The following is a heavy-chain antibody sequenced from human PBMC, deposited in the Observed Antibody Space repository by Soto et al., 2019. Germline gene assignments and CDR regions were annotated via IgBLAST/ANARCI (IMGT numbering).Heavy chain of an antibody. V-gene: IGHV3-30*18. CDR3: AKDRRYYDTSGYGDGGDY. D-gene: IGHD3-22*01. Sequence: VAVISYDGSNKYYADSVKGRFTISRDNSKNTVYLEMNSLRAEDTAVYYCAKDRRYYDTSGYGDGGDYWGQGTLVTVS. J-gene: IGHJ4*02. CDR2: ISYDGSNK.